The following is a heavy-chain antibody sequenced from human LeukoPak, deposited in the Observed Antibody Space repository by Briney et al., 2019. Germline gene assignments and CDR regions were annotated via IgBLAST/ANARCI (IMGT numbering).Heavy chain of an antibody. Sequence: PGGSLRLSCAASGFAFSSFAMTWVRQAPGKGLEWVSAISGSGKSTYYADSVKGRFTISRDNSKNTLYLQMDSLRVEDTAVYYCAKGQKVLTTHGMDVWGQGTTVTVSS. CDR2: ISGSGKST. CDR1: GFAFSSFA. J-gene: IGHJ6*02. CDR3: AKGQKVLTTHGMDV. V-gene: IGHV3-23*01. D-gene: IGHD4-17*01.